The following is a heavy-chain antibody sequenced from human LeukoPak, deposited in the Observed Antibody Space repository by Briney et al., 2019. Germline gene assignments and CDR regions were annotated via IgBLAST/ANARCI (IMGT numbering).Heavy chain of an antibody. D-gene: IGHD2-2*01. J-gene: IGHJ6*02. CDR2: ISGYNSNT. CDR3: ARDPVVVLVTISVYYGLDV. Sequence: VKVSCKASGYTFSSYGITWVRQAPGQGLEWMGWISGYNSNTNYSEKFQGRVTLTSDTSTRTAYMELRSLRSDDTAEYFCARDPVVVLVTISVYYGLDVWGQGTTVTVSS. CDR1: GYTFSSYG. V-gene: IGHV1-18*01.